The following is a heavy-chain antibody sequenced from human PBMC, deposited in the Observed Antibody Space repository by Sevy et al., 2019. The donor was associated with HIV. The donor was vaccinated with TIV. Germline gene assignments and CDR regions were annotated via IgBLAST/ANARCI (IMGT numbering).Heavy chain of an antibody. CDR1: GGSVSSANDY. CDR2: VFYFGST. J-gene: IGHJ6*02. Sequence: SETLSLICSVSGGSVSSANDYWSWVRQPPGKGLEWIGYVFYFGSTNYNPSLKSRVTISLDTSKNQFSFKLTSVTAAETAVYYCARDQYYGTLTGLYAMDVWGQGTTVTVSS. CDR3: ARDQYYGTLTGLYAMDV. D-gene: IGHD3-9*01. V-gene: IGHV4-61*01.